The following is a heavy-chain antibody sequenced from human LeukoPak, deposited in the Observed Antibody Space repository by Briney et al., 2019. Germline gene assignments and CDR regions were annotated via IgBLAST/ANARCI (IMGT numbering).Heavy chain of an antibody. Sequence: GGSLRLSCAASGFTSSNAWMSWVRQAPGKGLEWVGRIKSKTDGGTTDYAAPVKGRFTISRDDSKNTLYLQMNSLRAEDTAVYYCAKRIPGSYYNYFDYWGQGTLVTVSS. CDR2: IKSKTDGGTT. V-gene: IGHV3-15*01. J-gene: IGHJ4*02. D-gene: IGHD3-10*01. CDR1: GFTSSNAW. CDR3: AKRIPGSYYNYFDY.